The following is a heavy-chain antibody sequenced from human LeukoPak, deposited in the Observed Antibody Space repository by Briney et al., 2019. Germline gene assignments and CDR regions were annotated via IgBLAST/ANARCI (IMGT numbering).Heavy chain of an antibody. CDR1: GFIFSSYT. CDR2: ISGSRSYI. D-gene: IGHD4-17*01. CDR3: ARDQGDYTSYFDY. J-gene: IGHJ4*02. Sequence: GGSLRLSCAASGFIFSSYTMNWVRQAPGKGLEWVSCISGSRSYIYYADSVKGRFTISRDNAKNSLYLQMNSLRAEDTAVYYCARDQGDYTSYFDYWGQGTLVTVSS. V-gene: IGHV3-21*01.